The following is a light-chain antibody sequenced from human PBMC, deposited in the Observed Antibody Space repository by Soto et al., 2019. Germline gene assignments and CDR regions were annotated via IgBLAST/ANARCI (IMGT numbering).Light chain of an antibody. V-gene: IGKV3-11*01. CDR3: LQRSHWPPGLT. CDR2: DAS. J-gene: IGKJ4*01. Sequence: EIVLTQSPATLSLSPGERATLSCRASQSISNYLAWYQQQPGQTPRLLIYDASNRATGIPARFSGGGSGTDFTLTISSLEPEDFAVYFCLQRSHWPPGLTFGGGTKVEIK. CDR1: QSISNY.